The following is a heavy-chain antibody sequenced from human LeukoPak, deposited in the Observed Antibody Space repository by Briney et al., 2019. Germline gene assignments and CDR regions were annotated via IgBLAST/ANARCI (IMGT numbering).Heavy chain of an antibody. Sequence: GASVTVSCKASGYTFTSYGISWVRQAPGQGLEWMGGIIPIFGTANYAQKFQGRVTITADESTSTAYMELSSLRSEDTAVYYCARITIFGVVTPYYFDYWGQGTLVTVSS. J-gene: IGHJ4*02. CDR1: GYTFTSYG. CDR2: IIPIFGTA. CDR3: ARITIFGVVTPYYFDY. D-gene: IGHD3-3*01. V-gene: IGHV1-69*13.